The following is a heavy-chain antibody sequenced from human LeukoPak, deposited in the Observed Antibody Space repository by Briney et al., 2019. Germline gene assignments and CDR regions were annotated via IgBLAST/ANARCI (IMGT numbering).Heavy chain of an antibody. J-gene: IGHJ4*02. CDR3: ARDMGGWFGELHFDY. CDR1: GFTFSSYA. V-gene: IGHV3-30-3*01. CDR2: ISYDRSNK. Sequence: GGSLRLSCAASGFTFSSYAMHWVRQAPGKGLGWGAVISYDRSNKYYADSVKGRFTISRDNSKNTLYLQMNSLRAEDTAVYYCARDMGGWFGELHFDYWGQGTLVTASS. D-gene: IGHD3-10*01.